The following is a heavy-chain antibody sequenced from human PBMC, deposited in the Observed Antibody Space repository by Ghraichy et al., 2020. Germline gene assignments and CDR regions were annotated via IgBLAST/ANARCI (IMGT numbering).Heavy chain of an antibody. CDR2: LSYDAGNI. D-gene: IGHD5-12*01. Sequence: GESPNISCAASGFIFNQYVMHWVRQAPGKGLEWVAALSYDAGNIYYGESVKGRFTISRDNSKNTVDLQMNKLGAEDTAVYYCAKVRGRYSGIWLGEAFDVWGQGTTVTVSS. CDR1: GFIFNQYV. J-gene: IGHJ3*01. V-gene: IGHV3-30*18. CDR3: AKVRGRYSGIWLGEAFDV.